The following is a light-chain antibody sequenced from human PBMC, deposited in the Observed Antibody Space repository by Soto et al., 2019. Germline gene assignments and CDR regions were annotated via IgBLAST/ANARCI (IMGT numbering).Light chain of an antibody. J-gene: IGLJ1*01. Sequence: QSVLTQPRSVSGSPGQSVTISCTGTSSDVGGYNYVSWYQQHPGKAPKLMIYDVSKRPSGVPDRFSGSKSGNTASPTISGLQAEDEADYYCCSYAGSYTYVVGTGTKV. V-gene: IGLV2-11*01. CDR2: DVS. CDR1: SSDVGGYNY. CDR3: CSYAGSYTYV.